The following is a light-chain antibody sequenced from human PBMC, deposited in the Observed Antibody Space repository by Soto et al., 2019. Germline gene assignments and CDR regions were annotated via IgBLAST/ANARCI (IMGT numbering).Light chain of an antibody. CDR3: QVWDSSTARV. CDR1: NIGSKN. V-gene: IGLV3-9*01. Sequence: SYELTQPLSVSVALGQTARLTCGGNNIGSKNVHWYQQKPGQAPVLVIYTDSNRPSGIPERFSGSNSGNTATLTISRAQAGDEADYYCQVWDSSTARVFGGGTKLTVL. J-gene: IGLJ3*02. CDR2: TDS.